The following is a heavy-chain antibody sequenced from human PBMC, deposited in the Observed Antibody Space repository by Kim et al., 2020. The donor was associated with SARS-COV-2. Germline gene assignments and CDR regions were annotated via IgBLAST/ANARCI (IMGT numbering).Heavy chain of an antibody. CDR1: GGSFSGYY. V-gene: IGHV4-34*01. CDR2: IYHSGST. CDR3: ARGVRAAAAGMFDN. Sequence: SETLSLTCAVYGGSFSGYYWSWIRQPPGKGLEWIGRIYHSGSTNYNPSLKSRVTISVDTSKNQFSLKLSSVTAADAAVYYCARGVRAAAAGMFDNWGQGTLVTVSS. J-gene: IGHJ4*02. D-gene: IGHD6-13*01.